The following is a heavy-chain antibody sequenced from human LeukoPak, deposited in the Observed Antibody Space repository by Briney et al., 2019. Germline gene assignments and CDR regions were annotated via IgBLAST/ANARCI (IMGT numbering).Heavy chain of an antibody. Sequence: GGSLRLSCAASGFTFSNAWMNWVRQAPGKGLEWVSSIGSSSSYIYYADSVKGRFTISRDNAKNSLYLQMNSLRAEDTAVYYCARDGWGDRRGYSGYDWDYWGQGTLVTVSS. CDR1: GFTFSNAW. J-gene: IGHJ4*02. V-gene: IGHV3-21*01. D-gene: IGHD5-12*01. CDR2: IGSSSSYI. CDR3: ARDGWGDRRGYSGYDWDY.